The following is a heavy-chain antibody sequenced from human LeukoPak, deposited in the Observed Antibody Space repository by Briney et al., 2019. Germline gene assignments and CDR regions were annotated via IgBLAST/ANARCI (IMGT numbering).Heavy chain of an antibody. CDR3: VREARERGGFDY. D-gene: IGHD5-24*01. CDR2: IKQDGSEK. J-gene: IGHJ4*02. CDR1: GFTFSSYW. Sequence: GGFLRLSCAGSGFTFSSYWMSWVRQAPGKGLEWVANIKQDGSEKYYVDSVKGRFTISRDNAKNSLYLQMNGLRAEDTAVYYCVREARERGGFDYWGQGTLVTVSS. V-gene: IGHV3-7*01.